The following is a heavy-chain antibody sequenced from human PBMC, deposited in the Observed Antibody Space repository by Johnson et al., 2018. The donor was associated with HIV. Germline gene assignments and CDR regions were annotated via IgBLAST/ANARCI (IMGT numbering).Heavy chain of an antibody. J-gene: IGHJ3*02. CDR3: ARVTIFGVTKVDAFDI. D-gene: IGHD3-3*01. V-gene: IGHV3-30*03. Sequence: QVYLVESGGGLVQPGGSLRLSCAGSGFTFSSYGMHWVRQAPGKGLEWVAVISYDGSNKYYADSVKGRFTISRDNSKNTLYLQMNSLRAEDTALYYCARVTIFGVTKVDAFDIWGQGTMVTVSS. CDR1: GFTFSSYG. CDR2: ISYDGSNK.